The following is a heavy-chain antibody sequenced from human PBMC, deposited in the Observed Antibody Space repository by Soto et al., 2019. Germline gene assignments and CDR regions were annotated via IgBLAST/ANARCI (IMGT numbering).Heavy chain of an antibody. Sequence: SETLSLTCTVSGGSISSSSYYWGWIRQPPGKGLEWIGSIYYSGSTYYNPSLKSRVTISVDTSKNQFSLKLSSVTAADTAVYYCARRDLYFSCGGCDYYCDYKDVWSKGTTVTVSS. CDR3: ARRDLYFSCGGCDYYCDYKDV. J-gene: IGHJ6*03. CDR1: GGSISSSSYY. CDR2: IYYSGST. V-gene: IGHV4-39*01. D-gene: IGHD2-15*01.